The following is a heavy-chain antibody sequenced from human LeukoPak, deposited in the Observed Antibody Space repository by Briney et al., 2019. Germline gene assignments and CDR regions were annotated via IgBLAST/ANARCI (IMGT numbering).Heavy chain of an antibody. CDR2: ISGSGGST. CDR1: GFTFSSYA. J-gene: IGHJ5*02. V-gene: IGHV3-23*01. Sequence: GGSLRLSCAASGFTFSSYAMSWVRQAPAKGLEWVSAISGSGGSTYYADSVKGRFTISRDNAKNSLYLQMNSLRAEDTAVYYCAKDRGSYGFDPWGQGTLVTVSS. CDR3: AKDRGSYGFDP.